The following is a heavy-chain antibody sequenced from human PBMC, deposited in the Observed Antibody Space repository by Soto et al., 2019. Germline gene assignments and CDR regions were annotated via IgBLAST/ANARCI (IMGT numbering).Heavy chain of an antibody. Sequence: SETLSLTCAVSGGSISSGGYSWSWIRQPSGKGLEWIGYIYHSGSTYYNPSLKSRVTISVDRSKNQFSLKLSSVTAADTAVYYCARSTPDYYDSSGYSNYFDYWGQGTLVTVSS. V-gene: IGHV4-30-2*01. D-gene: IGHD3-22*01. CDR1: GGSISSGGYS. CDR2: IYHSGST. J-gene: IGHJ4*02. CDR3: ARSTPDYYDSSGYSNYFDY.